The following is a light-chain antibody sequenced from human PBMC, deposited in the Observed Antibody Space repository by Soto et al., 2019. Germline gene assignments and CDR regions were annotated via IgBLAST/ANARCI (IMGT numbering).Light chain of an antibody. CDR1: SSDVGGYNY. CDR3: SSYAGTNNLRYV. V-gene: IGLV2-8*01. CDR2: EVS. J-gene: IGLJ1*01. Sequence: QSALTQPPSASGSPGQSVTISCTGTSSDVGGYNYVSWYQQHPGKAPKLMIYEVSQRPSGVPDCFSGSKSGNTASLTVSGLQADDEADYFCSSYAGTNNLRYVFGTGTKLTVL.